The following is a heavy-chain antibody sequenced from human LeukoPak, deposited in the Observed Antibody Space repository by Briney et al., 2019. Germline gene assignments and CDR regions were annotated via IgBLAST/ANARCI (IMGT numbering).Heavy chain of an antibody. Sequence: HNGDTKYAERLQGRVFMTTDTSTSTSYMELRSLRSEDTAVYYCAREGYCSSTSCLLGSIDYWGQGTLVTVSS. CDR3: AREGYCSSTSCLLGSIDY. D-gene: IGHD2-2*01. CDR2: HNGDT. J-gene: IGHJ4*02. V-gene: IGHV1-18*01.